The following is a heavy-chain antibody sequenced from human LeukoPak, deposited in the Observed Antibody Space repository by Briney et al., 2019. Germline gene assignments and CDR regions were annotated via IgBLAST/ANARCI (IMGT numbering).Heavy chain of an antibody. D-gene: IGHD1-26*01. Sequence: GGSLRLPCAASGFTFSSYAMSWVRQAPGKGLEWVSAISGSGGSTYYADSVKGRFTISRDNSKNTLYLQMNSLRAEDTAVYYCAKDRRRVGATLYIFDYWGQGTLVTVSS. CDR1: GFTFSSYA. V-gene: IGHV3-23*01. CDR3: AKDRRRVGATLYIFDY. J-gene: IGHJ4*02. CDR2: ISGSGGST.